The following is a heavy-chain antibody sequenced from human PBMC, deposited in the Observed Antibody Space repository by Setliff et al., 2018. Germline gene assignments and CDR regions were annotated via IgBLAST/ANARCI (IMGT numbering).Heavy chain of an antibody. CDR3: ARSFSRREKFLLDY. CDR2: IIHSGST. CDR1: GGSFSGYY. V-gene: IGHV4-34*12. J-gene: IGHJ4*02. Sequence: SETLSLTCTRRVYGGSFSGYYWSWIRQPPGKRLEWIGEIIHSGSTNYNPSLKSRVTISMDTSKNQFSLRVSSVTAADTAVYYCARSFSRREKFLLDYWGQGALVTVSS.